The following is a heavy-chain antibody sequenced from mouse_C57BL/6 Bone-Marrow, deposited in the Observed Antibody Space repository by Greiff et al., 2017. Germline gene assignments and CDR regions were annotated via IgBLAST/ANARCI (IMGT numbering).Heavy chain of an antibody. CDR2: IHPNSGST. J-gene: IGHJ1*03. V-gene: IGHV1-64*01. Sequence: VQLQQPGAVLVKPGASVKLSCKASGYTFTSYWMHWVKQRPGQGLEWIGMIHPNSGSTNYNEKYKSKATLTVDKSSSTAYMQLSSLSSEDSAVYCFASPYYYGSSFDVWGTGTTVTVSS. CDR1: GYTFTSYW. D-gene: IGHD1-1*01. CDR3: ASPYYYGSSFDV.